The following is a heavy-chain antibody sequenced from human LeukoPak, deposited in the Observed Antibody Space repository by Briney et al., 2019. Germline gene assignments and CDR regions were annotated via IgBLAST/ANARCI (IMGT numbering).Heavy chain of an antibody. J-gene: IGHJ1*01. CDR1: GFTFSSYW. CDR2: IKQDGSEK. D-gene: IGHD2-15*01. Sequence: GGSLRLSCAASGFTFSSYWISWVRQAPGKGLEWVANIKQDGSEKYYVDSVKGRFTISRDNAKNSLYLQMNSLRAEDTAVYYCARKRYCSGGSCPDVFQHWGQGTLVTVSS. CDR3: ARKRYCSGGSCPDVFQH. V-gene: IGHV3-7*01.